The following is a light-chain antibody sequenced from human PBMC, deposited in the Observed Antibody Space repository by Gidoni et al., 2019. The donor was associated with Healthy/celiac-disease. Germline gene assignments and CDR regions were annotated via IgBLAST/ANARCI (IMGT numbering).Light chain of an antibody. CDR2: AAS. CDR3: QQSYSTPGVT. CDR1: QSISSY. V-gene: IGKV1-39*01. Sequence: DIQVTQSPSSLSASVGDRVTITCRASQSISSYLNWYQQKPGKAPKLLIYAASSLQSGVPSRFSGSGSWTDFTLTISSLQPEDFATYYCQQSYSTPGVTFGPXTKVDIK. J-gene: IGKJ3*01.